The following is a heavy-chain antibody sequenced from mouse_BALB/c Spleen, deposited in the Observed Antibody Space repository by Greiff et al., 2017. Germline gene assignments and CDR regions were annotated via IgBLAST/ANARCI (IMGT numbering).Heavy chain of an antibody. CDR3: ARDYGPYAMDY. CDR2: ISSGGST. V-gene: IGHV5-6-5*01. D-gene: IGHD1-1*01. CDR1: GFTFSSYA. Sequence: EVQGVESGGGLVKPGGSLKLSCAASGFTFSSYAMSWVRQTPEKRLEWVASISSGGSTYYPDSVKGRFTISRDNARNILYLQMSSLRSEDTAMYYCARDYGPYAMDYWGQGTSVTVSS. J-gene: IGHJ4*01.